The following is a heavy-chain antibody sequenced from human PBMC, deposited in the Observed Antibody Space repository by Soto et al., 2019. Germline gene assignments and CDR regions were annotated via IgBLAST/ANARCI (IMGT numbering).Heavy chain of an antibody. D-gene: IGHD3-10*01. Sequence: SETLSLTCAVSGGSISSGDYSWSWIRQPPGKALEWIGYIYHSGSTYYNPSLKSRVTISVDTSKNQFSLQLSSVTAADTALYYCARGFPPYFFDYWGQGTLVTVS. CDR2: IYHSGST. V-gene: IGHV4-30-2*01. CDR3: ARGFPPYFFDY. CDR1: GGSISSGDYS. J-gene: IGHJ4*02.